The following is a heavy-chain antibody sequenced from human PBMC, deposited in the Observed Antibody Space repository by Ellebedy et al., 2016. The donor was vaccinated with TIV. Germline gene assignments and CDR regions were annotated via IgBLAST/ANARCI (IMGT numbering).Heavy chain of an antibody. J-gene: IGHJ4*02. V-gene: IGHV1-46*01. CDR3: ARIEAD. CDR2: INPSGGST. Sequence: ASVKVSCXASGYTFISYYLHWVRQAPGQGLEWMGMINPSGGSTSYAQKFQGRVTMTRDTSTSTVYMELSSLRSEDTAVFYCARIEADWGQGTLVTVSS. CDR1: GYTFISYY.